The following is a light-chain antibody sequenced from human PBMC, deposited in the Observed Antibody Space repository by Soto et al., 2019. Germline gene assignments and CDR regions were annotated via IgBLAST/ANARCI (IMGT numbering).Light chain of an antibody. V-gene: IGKV3-15*01. J-gene: IGKJ4*01. Sequence: EIVMTQSPATLSVSPGETATLSCRASQSVSNNLVWYQQKPGQAPRLLIYGASTRATGIPARFSGSGTGTEFTLSISSQQSEDFAVYDCQQHSECVTFGGGTKVEI. CDR1: QSVSNN. CDR3: QQHSECVT. CDR2: GAS.